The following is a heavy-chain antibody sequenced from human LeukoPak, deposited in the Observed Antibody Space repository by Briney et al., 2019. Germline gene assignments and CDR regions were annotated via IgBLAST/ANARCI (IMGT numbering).Heavy chain of an antibody. CDR2: IGGSGGDT. J-gene: IGHJ4*02. D-gene: IGHD6-13*01. CDR3: AKARDSWYGDFDY. V-gene: IGHV3-23*01. CDR1: GFTLSSYA. Sequence: PGGSLRLSCAASGFTLSSYAMTWVRQAPGKGLECVSTIGGSGGDTFCADSVKGRFTISRDNSNNTLYLRMDSMRAEDTAVYYCAKARDSWYGDFDYWGQGTLVTVSS.